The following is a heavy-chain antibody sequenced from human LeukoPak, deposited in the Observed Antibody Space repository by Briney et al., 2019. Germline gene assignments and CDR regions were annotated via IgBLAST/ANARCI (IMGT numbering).Heavy chain of an antibody. V-gene: IGHV1-46*01. CDR2: INPSGGST. J-gene: IGHJ3*02. CDR1: GYTFTSYY. D-gene: IGHD1-1*01. CDR3: ARVDELEPSYGAFDI. Sequence: ASVKVSCKASGYTFTSYYMHWVRQAPGQGLEWMGVINPSGGSTSYAQKFQGRVTMTRDMSTSTVYMELSSLRSEDTAVYYCARVDELEPSYGAFDIWGQGTMVTVSS.